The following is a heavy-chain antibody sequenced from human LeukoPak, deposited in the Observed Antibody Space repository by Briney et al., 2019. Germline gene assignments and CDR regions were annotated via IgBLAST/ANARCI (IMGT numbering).Heavy chain of an antibody. D-gene: IGHD3-10*01. V-gene: IGHV4-59*12. CDR3: AKEMGYYGSGSYWLAFDI. CDR1: GGSINSYQ. J-gene: IGHJ3*02. CDR2: IYYSGSA. Sequence: PSETLSLTCTVSGGSINSYQWSWIRQPPGKGLGWIGNIYYSGSANYNPSLTSRVIISVDTSKNQFSLKLSPVIAADTAVYYCAKEMGYYGSGSYWLAFDIWGQGTMVTVSS.